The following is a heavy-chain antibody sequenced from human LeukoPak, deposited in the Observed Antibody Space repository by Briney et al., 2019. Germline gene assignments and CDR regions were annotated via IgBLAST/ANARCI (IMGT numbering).Heavy chain of an antibody. V-gene: IGHV4-59*08. D-gene: IGHD1-1*01. CDR3: LRHTAATTLDY. CDR1: GGSISGYY. Sequence: PSETLSLTRSVSGGSISGYYWSWVRQPPGKGLEWVGYIAYSGSTFYNPSLKSRVTISVDTPKNQFSLRLSPVTAADTAVYYCLRHTAATTLDYWGQGTLVTVSS. CDR2: IAYSGST. J-gene: IGHJ4*02.